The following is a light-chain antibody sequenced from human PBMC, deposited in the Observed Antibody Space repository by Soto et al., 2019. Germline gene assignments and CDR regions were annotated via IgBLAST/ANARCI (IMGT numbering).Light chain of an antibody. J-gene: IGLJ3*02. V-gene: IGLV2-14*01. Sequence: QSALTQPASVSGSPGQPITISCTGTSSDVGAYNYVSWYQLHPGKAPKLMIYEVNNRPSGVSHRFSGPKSSNTAPLTFSALQPEDKADSYSSSYASSGAVVFGGGTKLT. CDR3: SSYASSGAVV. CDR2: EVN. CDR1: SSDVGAYNY.